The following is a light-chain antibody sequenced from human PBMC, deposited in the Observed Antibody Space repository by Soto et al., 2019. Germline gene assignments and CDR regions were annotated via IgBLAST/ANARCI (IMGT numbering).Light chain of an antibody. V-gene: IGKV3D-20*02. J-gene: IGKJ5*01. CDR1: QSVSSNY. CDR2: GAS. Sequence: EVVMRQSPATLSVSPGERATLSCRAIQSVSSNYLAWYQQKPGQAPRLLIYGASSRATGIPARFSGSGSGTDFTLTISSLEPEDFAVYYCQQRSNWPPITFGQGTRLEIK. CDR3: QQRSNWPPIT.